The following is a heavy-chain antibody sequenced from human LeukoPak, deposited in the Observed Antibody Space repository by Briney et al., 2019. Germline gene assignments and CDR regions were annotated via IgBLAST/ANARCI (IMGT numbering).Heavy chain of an antibody. Sequence: PGGSLRLSCAASGFTFSSYAMHWVRQAPGKGLEWVAVISYDGSNKYYADSVKGRFTISRDNSKNTLYLQMNSLRAEDTAVYYCAKANSPFLNIDEVEYFQHWGQGTLVTVSS. V-gene: IGHV3-30*04. J-gene: IGHJ1*01. CDR3: AKANSPFLNIDEVEYFQH. CDR1: GFTFSSYA. D-gene: IGHD2-8*01. CDR2: ISYDGSNK.